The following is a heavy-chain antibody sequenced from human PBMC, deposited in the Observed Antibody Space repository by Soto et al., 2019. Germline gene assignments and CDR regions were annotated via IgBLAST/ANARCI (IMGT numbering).Heavy chain of an antibody. J-gene: IGHJ1*01. Sequence: GGSLRLSCAASGFTFSSYAMSGVRQAPGKGLEWVSGISGSGDSTYYADSVKGRFTISRDNSKNTLYLQMNSLRAEDTAVYYCAKGVPGIAVAGTGYFQHWGQGTLVTVS. V-gene: IGHV3-23*01. CDR2: ISGSGDST. CDR1: GFTFSSYA. CDR3: AKGVPGIAVAGTGYFQH. D-gene: IGHD6-19*01.